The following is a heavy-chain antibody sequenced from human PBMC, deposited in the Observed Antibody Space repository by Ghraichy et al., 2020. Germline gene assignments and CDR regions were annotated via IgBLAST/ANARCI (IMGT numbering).Heavy chain of an antibody. J-gene: IGHJ3*02. D-gene: IGHD3-3*01. CDR1: GFTVSSNY. Sequence: LSLTCAASGFTVSSNYMSWVRQAPGKGLEWVAVIHGGGNTDHADSVKDRFTISRDNSKNTLYLQMDSLRPEDTAVYYCARGGSGFWSGHLHDAFDMWGQGTVVTVSS. CDR2: IHGGGNT. CDR3: ARGGSGFWSGHLHDAFDM. V-gene: IGHV3-66*01.